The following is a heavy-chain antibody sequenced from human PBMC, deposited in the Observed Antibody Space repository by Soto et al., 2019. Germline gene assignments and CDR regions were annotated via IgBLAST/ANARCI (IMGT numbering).Heavy chain of an antibody. V-gene: IGHV1-69*06. CDR3: ARGGIHYYDSSGHAFDY. CDR1: GGTFDIYG. J-gene: IGHJ4*02. CDR2: IIPIFGTA. D-gene: IGHD3-22*01. Sequence: QVQLVQSGAEVKKPGSSVKVSCKASGGTFDIYGFNWARQAPGQGLEWVGTIIPIFGTADYAQKFEGRVSITADKSTSTAYMELRSLTSEDTAMYYCARGGIHYYDSSGHAFDYWGQGTLITVSS.